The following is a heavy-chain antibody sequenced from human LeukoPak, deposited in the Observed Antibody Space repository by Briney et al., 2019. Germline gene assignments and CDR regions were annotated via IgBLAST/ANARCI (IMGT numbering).Heavy chain of an antibody. J-gene: IGHJ3*02. CDR3: ASETYGGNSDAFDI. V-gene: IGHV3-48*03. CDR2: ITSSSSLI. Sequence: PGESLRLSCAASGFTFSSYEMNWVRQAPGKGLEWISYITSSSSLIYYADSVKGRFTISRDNAKNSLYLQMNSLRAEDTAVYYCASETYGGNSDAFDIWGQGTMVTVSS. CDR1: GFTFSSYE. D-gene: IGHD4-23*01.